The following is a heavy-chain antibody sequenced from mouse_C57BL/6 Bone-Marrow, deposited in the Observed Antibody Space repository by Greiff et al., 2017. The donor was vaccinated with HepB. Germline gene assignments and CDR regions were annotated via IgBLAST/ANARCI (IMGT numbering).Heavy chain of an antibody. V-gene: IGHV1-19*01. CDR2: INPYNGGT. Sequence: EVKLQQSGPVLVKPGASVKMSCKASGYTFTDYYMNWVQQSHGKSLEWMGVINPYNGGTSYNQKFKGKATLTVDKSSSTAYMELNSLTSEDSAVYSCARDYCGSSYDDWGQGTTLTVSP. CDR1: GYTFTDYY. J-gene: IGHJ2*01. D-gene: IGHD1-1*01. CDR3: ARDYCGSSYDD.